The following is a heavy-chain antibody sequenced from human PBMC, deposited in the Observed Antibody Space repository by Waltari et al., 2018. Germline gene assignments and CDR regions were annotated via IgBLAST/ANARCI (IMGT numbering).Heavy chain of an antibody. CDR1: GYSFTSYW. J-gene: IGHJ4*02. D-gene: IGHD3-10*01. CDR3: ATAPGDFWVLFDY. V-gene: IGHV5-51*01. Sequence: EVQLVQYGAEVKKPGESLKISCKGSGYSFTSYWLGWVRQMPGKGLELMGIIYPGDSDTRYSPSFQGQVTISADKSISTAYLQWSSLKASDTAMYYCATAPGDFWVLFDYWGQGTLVTVSS. CDR2: IYPGDSDT.